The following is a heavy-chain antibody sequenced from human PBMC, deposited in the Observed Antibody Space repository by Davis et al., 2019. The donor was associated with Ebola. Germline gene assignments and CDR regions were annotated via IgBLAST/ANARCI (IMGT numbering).Heavy chain of an antibody. V-gene: IGHV5-51*01. J-gene: IGHJ4*02. CDR2: LYPGASNT. CDR1: GYSFANDW. CDR3: ARLPWGTVAGLDS. D-gene: IGHD3-16*01. Sequence: GESLKISCQASGYSFANDWIGWVRQMPGKGLEWIGILYPGASNTKYSPSFRGQVTVSADKSISTAYLQWSSLKASDTALYYCARLPWGTVAGLDSWGQGTLVTVSS.